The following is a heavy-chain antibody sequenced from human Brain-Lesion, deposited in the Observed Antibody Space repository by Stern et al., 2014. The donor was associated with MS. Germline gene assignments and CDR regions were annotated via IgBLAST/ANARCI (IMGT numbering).Heavy chain of an antibody. J-gene: IGHJ6*02. CDR2: LNPNTGGT. CDR3: ARDQRGITIFGVVTDYYYLGMDV. Sequence: VQLVESGAEVKKPGASVKVSCKTSGYIFTGYYIHWVRQAPGQGLEWMAWLNPNTGGTKYAQKFQGRVTMSRDTSISTACVELSSLTSDDTAVYYCARDQRGITIFGVVTDYYYLGMDVWGQGTTVTVSS. D-gene: IGHD3-3*01. V-gene: IGHV1-2*02. CDR1: GYIFTGYY.